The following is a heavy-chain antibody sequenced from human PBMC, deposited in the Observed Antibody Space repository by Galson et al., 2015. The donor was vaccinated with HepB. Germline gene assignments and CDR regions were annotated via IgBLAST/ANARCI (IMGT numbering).Heavy chain of an antibody. CDR2: ISSSSSTI. CDR1: GFTFSDYY. Sequence: SLRLSCAASGFTFSDYYMSWIRQAPGKGLEWVSYISSSSSTIYYADSVKGRFTISRDNAKNSLYLQMNSLRAEDTAVYYCARDDSSSWYDAFDIWGQGTMVTVSS. J-gene: IGHJ3*02. CDR3: ARDDSSSWYDAFDI. V-gene: IGHV3-11*01. D-gene: IGHD6-13*01.